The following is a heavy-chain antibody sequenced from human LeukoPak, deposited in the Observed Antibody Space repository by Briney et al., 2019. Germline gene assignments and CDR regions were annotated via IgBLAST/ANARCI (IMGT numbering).Heavy chain of an antibody. CDR1: GYTFTRYD. CDR3: ARGEGGAVVSH. D-gene: IGHD3-22*01. V-gene: IGHV1-8*01. Sequence: SVNVSCKASGYTFTRYDINWVRQATGQGLEWMGWMNPNTDNTGYAQKFQGRVTMTRNTSISTAYMELSSLRSDDTAVYYCARGEGGAVVSHWGQGTLVTVSS. CDR2: MNPNTDNT. J-gene: IGHJ4*02.